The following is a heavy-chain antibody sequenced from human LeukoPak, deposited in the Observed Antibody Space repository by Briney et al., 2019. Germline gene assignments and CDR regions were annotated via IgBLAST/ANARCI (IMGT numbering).Heavy chain of an antibody. CDR1: GFTFSSSW. V-gene: IGHV3-74*01. CDR3: ARDGGFCTNGVCFFDF. D-gene: IGHD2-8*01. CDR2: INSDGSTT. Sequence: PGRSLRLSCAASGFTFSSSWMHWVRQAPGKGLVWVSRINSDGSTTSHADAVKGRFTISRDNAKNTLFLQMNSLRAEDTAVYYCARDGGFCTNGVCFFDFWGRGTLVTVSS. J-gene: IGHJ4*02.